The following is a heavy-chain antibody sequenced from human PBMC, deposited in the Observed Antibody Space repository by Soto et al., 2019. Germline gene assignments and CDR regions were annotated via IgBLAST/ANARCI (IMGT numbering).Heavy chain of an antibody. J-gene: IGHJ6*02. CDR3: ARVGGPYDI. CDR2: IYHSGTT. V-gene: IGHV4-30-4*01. D-gene: IGHD3-9*01. Sequence: PSETLSLTCTVSGGSISSGDYYWSWIRQPPGKGLEWIGYIYHSGTTYYNPSLKSRVTISVDMSKNQFSLKLNSVTAVDTAVYYCARVGGPYDIWGQGTTVTVSS. CDR1: GGSISSGDYY.